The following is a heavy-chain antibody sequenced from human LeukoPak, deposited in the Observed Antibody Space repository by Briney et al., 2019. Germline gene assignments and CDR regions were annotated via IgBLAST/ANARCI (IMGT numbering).Heavy chain of an antibody. V-gene: IGHV3-30*02. J-gene: IGHJ4*02. CDR2: IRYDGSDE. CDR1: GFTFSNYG. CDR3: AKSIAVAGLGSGRIFDY. Sequence: PGGSLRLSCAASGFTFSNYGIHWVRQAPGKGLEWVAFIRYDGSDEYYAESVKGRFTISRDNSKNTLHLQMNSLRDEDRAVYYCAKSIAVAGLGSGRIFDYWGQGTLVTVSS. D-gene: IGHD6-19*01.